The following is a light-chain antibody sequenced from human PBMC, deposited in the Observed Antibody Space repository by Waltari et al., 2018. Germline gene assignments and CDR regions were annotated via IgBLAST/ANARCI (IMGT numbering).Light chain of an antibody. CDR1: QTVRSN. V-gene: IGKV3-15*01. CDR2: GAS. J-gene: IGKJ1*01. Sequence: EIVMTQSPATLSVSPGERATLSCRANQTVRSNLAWYQQKPGQAPRLLIYGASTRATGIPARFSASGSGTEFTLTISALQSEDFVVYYCQQYQNWPRTFGQGTKVEIK. CDR3: QQYQNWPRT.